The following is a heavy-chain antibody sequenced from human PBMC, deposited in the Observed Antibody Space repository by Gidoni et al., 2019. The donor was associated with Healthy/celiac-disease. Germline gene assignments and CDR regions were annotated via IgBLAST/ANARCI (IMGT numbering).Heavy chain of an antibody. CDR3: ARDWSAARTATGEFDP. CDR1: GYTFTSYY. CDR2: INPSGGST. V-gene: IGHV1-46*03. J-gene: IGHJ5*02. Sequence: QVQLVQSGAEVKKPGASVKVSCKASGYTFTSYYMHWVRQAPGQGLEWMGIINPSGGSTSYAQKFQGRVTMTRDTSTSTVYMELSSLRSEDTAVYYCARDWSAARTATGEFDPWGQGTLVTVSS. D-gene: IGHD1-1*01.